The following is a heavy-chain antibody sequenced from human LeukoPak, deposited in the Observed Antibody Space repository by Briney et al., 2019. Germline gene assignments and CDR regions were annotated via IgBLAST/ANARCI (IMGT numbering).Heavy chain of an antibody. CDR1: GFTFSNYG. CDR2: ISFTTSTE. D-gene: IGHD5-24*01. CDR3: ARVADGHSVTYLDY. Sequence: PGGSLRLSCAASGFTFSNYGMTWVRQAPGKGLEWVSYISFTTSTEYYADSVKGRFTVSRDNAMNSLHLQMNSLRDEDTAMYYCARVADGHSVTYLDYWGQGTLVTVSS. V-gene: IGHV3-48*02. J-gene: IGHJ4*02.